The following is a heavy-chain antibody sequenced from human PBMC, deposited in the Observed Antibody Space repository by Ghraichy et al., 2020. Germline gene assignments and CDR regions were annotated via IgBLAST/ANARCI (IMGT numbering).Heavy chain of an antibody. J-gene: IGHJ5*02. CDR3: ARDQYYYGSGSYYPNWFDP. CDR1: GGSFSGYY. D-gene: IGHD3-10*01. Sequence: SETLSLTCAVYGGSFSGYYWSWIRQPPGKGLEWIGEINHSGSTNYNPSLKSRVTISVDTSKNQFSLKLSSVTAADTAVYYCARDQYYYGSGSYYPNWFDPWGQGTLVTVSS. V-gene: IGHV4-34*01. CDR2: INHSGST.